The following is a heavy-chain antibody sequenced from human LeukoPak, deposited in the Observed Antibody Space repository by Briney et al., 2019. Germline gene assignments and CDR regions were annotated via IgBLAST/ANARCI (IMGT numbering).Heavy chain of an antibody. CDR1: GYTFTGYY. D-gene: IGHD4-17*01. Sequence: ASAKVSCKASGYTFTGYYMHWVRQAPGQGLEWMGWINCNSGGTSYAQKFQGRVTMTRDTSISTVYLELSTLKSDDTAVYYCERDQITVTTPFFDYWGQGTLVTVSS. CDR3: ERDQITVTTPFFDY. V-gene: IGHV1-2*02. CDR2: INCNSGGT. J-gene: IGHJ4*02.